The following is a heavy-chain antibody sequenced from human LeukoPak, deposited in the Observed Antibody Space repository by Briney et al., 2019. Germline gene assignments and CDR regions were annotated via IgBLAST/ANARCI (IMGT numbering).Heavy chain of an antibody. CDR3: ASLSLGNPDFDH. V-gene: IGHV3-33*01. D-gene: IGHD4-23*01. CDR2: IWNDGSNK. J-gene: IGHJ4*02. CDR1: GFTFRSHA. Sequence: TGGSLRLSCAASGFTFRSHAMHWVRQAPGKGLEWVVIIWNDGSNKYYADSVKGRFTISRDNSKNTMYLQMNSLRAEDTAVYYCASLSLGNPDFDHWGQGTLVTVSS.